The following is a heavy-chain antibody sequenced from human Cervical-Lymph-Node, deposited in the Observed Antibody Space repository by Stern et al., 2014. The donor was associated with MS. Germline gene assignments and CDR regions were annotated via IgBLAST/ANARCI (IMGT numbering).Heavy chain of an antibody. CDR3: ARQEGSRHYGLGV. D-gene: IGHD6-6*01. CDR1: GYSFPAYW. J-gene: IGHJ6*02. CDR2: IYPGDSDI. V-gene: IGHV5-51*01. Sequence: EVQLVQSGAEVKKSGESLKISCKGSGYSFPAYWIAWVRQMPGKGLEWMGIIYPGDSDIRYSPAFQGQVTISADKSTRTAYLQWSSLKASDTAMYYCARQEGSRHYGLGVWGQGTTVTVSS.